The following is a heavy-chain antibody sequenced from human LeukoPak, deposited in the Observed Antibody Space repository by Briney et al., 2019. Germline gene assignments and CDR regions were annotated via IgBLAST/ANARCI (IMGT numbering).Heavy chain of an antibody. CDR3: ARSPISSWGIDY. D-gene: IGHD6-13*01. Sequence: GGSLRLSCAASGFTFSSYGMHWVRQAPGKGLEWVAVTWYDGSNKYYADSVKGRFTISRDNSKNTLYLQMNSLRAEDTAVYYCARSPISSWGIDYWGQGTLVTVSS. CDR1: GFTFSSYG. CDR2: TWYDGSNK. J-gene: IGHJ4*02. V-gene: IGHV3-33*01.